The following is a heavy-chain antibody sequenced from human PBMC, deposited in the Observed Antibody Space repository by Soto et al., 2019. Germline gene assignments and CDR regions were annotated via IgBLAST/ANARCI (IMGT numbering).Heavy chain of an antibody. J-gene: IGHJ3*02. CDR1: GYTLTNHA. CDR2: INAGNGNT. D-gene: IGHD3-22*01. V-gene: IGHV1-3*01. CDR3: ARVPRSGGYYYWVVFDI. Sequence: ASVKVSCKASGYTLTNHAIHWVRQAPGQRLEWMGWINAGNGNTKYSQKFQGRVTISRDTSASTAYMELSRLRSEDTAVYYCARVPRSGGYYYWVVFDIWGQGTMVTVSS.